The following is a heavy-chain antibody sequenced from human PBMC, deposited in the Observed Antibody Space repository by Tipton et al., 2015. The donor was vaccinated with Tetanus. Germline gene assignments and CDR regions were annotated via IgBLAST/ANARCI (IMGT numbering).Heavy chain of an antibody. Sequence: SLRLSCAGPGFTFRRYWMHWVRQSPGKGLVWVSRMNSDGSSTSYVDSVRGRFTISRDNAKNTLYLQMNSLRVEDTAVYYCARGGGLPYLDSPGGMDVWGQGTTVTVSS. CDR2: MNSDGSST. CDR1: GFTFRRYW. J-gene: IGHJ6*02. D-gene: IGHD3-9*01. V-gene: IGHV3-74*01. CDR3: ARGGGLPYLDSPGGMDV.